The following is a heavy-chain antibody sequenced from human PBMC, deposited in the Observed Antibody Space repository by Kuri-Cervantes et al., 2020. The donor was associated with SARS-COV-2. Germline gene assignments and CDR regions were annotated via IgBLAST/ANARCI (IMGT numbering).Heavy chain of an antibody. V-gene: IGHV1-69*13. D-gene: IGHD3-22*01. Sequence: AVKVSCKASRGTFSSYAISWVRQAPGQGLEWLGGINPIFGTANYAQKFQGRVTITADEATSTAYMALSSRRSEDTAAYYCARALYYYDSSCPEGYYYYGMDVWGQGTTVTVSS. CDR3: ARALYYYDSSCPEGYYYYGMDV. CDR1: RGTFSSYA. J-gene: IGHJ6*02. CDR2: INPIFGTA.